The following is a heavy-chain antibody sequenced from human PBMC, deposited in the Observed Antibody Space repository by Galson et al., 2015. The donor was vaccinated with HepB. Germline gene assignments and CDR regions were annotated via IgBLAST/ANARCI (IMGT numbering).Heavy chain of an antibody. J-gene: IGHJ3*01. CDR1: GDSFSNYW. CDR3: ARRRRDDYYAHFGAFDL. Sequence: QSGAEVKEPGESLKISCEVSGDSFSNYWVGWARQMPGKGLVWKGMINPGDFDTRYSPSFQGQVTISADKSLTTAYLQWSSLKASDTAIYYSARRRRDDYYAHFGAFDLWGPGTVVTVSS. D-gene: IGHD5-24*01. V-gene: IGHV5-51*01. CDR2: INPGDFDT.